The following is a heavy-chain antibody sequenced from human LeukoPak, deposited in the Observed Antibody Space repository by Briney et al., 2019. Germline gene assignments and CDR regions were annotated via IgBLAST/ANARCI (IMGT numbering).Heavy chain of an antibody. CDR1: GFTFSSYS. V-gene: IGHV3-21*01. D-gene: IGHD3-3*01. Sequence: GGSLRLSCAASGFTFSSYSMNWVRQAPGKGLEGVSSISSSSSYIYYADSVKGRFTISRDNAKNSLYLQMSSLRAEDTAVYYCARDRLAIFGLVDYWGQGTLSPSP. CDR2: ISSSSSYI. J-gene: IGHJ4*02. CDR3: ARDRLAIFGLVDY.